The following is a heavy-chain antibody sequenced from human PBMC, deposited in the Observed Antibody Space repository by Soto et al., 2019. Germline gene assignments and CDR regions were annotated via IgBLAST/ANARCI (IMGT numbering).Heavy chain of an antibody. CDR3: ARLASSGYYYSPWFDP. J-gene: IGHJ5*02. CDR1: GYSFTSYW. V-gene: IGHV5-51*01. Sequence: PGESLKISCNGSGYSFTSYWIGWVRQMPGKGLEWMGIIYPGDSDTRYSPSFQGQVTISADKSISTAYLQWSSLKASDTAMYYCARLASSGYYYSPWFDPWGQGTLVTVSS. CDR2: IYPGDSDT. D-gene: IGHD3-22*01.